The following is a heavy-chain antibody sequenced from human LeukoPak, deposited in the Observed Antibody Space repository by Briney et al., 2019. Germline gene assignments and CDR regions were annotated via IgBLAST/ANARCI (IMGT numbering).Heavy chain of an antibody. J-gene: IGHJ4*02. CDR3: ARDPVGATVDHFDY. Sequence: SGGSLRLSCAASGFTFSTYAMHWVRQAPGKGLEWVAVIPYDGSNKYYADSVKGRFTISRDNSKNTLYLQMNSLRAEDTAVYYCARDPVGATVDHFDYWGQGTLVTVSS. CDR1: GFTFSTYA. D-gene: IGHD1-26*01. CDR2: IPYDGSNK. V-gene: IGHV3-30*04.